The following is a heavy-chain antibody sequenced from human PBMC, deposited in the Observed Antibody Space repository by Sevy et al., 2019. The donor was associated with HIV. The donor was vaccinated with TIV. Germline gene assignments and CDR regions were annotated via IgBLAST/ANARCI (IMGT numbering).Heavy chain of an antibody. CDR3: ARGYGSGSYSYYYYYYMDV. CDR1: GGSISSYY. Sequence: SETLSLTCTVSGGSISSYYWSWIRQPPGKGLEWIGYIYYSGSTNYNPSLKSRVTISVDTSKNQFSLKLSSVTAADTAVYYCARGYGSGSYSYYYYYYMDVWGNGTTVTVSS. J-gene: IGHJ6*03. V-gene: IGHV4-59*01. D-gene: IGHD3-10*01. CDR2: IYYSGST.